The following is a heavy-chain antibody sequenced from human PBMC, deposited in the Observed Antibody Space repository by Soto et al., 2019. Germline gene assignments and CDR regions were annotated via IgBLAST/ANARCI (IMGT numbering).Heavy chain of an antibody. Sequence: GESLKISCKGSGYSFTSYWIGWVRQMPGKGLEWMGIIYPGDSDTRYSPSFQGQVTISADKSISTAYLQWSSLKASDTAMYYCARQGYCSGGSCYSPSPYYYYGMGVWGQGTTVTVSS. CDR1: GYSFTSYW. V-gene: IGHV5-51*01. J-gene: IGHJ6*02. CDR2: IYPGDSDT. D-gene: IGHD2-15*01. CDR3: ARQGYCSGGSCYSPSPYYYYGMGV.